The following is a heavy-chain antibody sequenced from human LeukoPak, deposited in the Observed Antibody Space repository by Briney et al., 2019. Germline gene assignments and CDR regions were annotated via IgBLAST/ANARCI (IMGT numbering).Heavy chain of an antibody. CDR2: IYYSGST. CDR3: ARGFVPPGQLDYHYMDV. CDR1: GGSISSSSYY. V-gene: IGHV4-39*07. Sequence: SETLSLTCTVSGGSISSSSYYWGWIRQPPGKGLEWIGSIYYSGSTCYNPSLKSRVTISVDTSKNQFSLKLTSVTAADTAVYYCARGFVPPGQLDYHYMDVWGKGTTVTISS. D-gene: IGHD1-1*01. J-gene: IGHJ6*03.